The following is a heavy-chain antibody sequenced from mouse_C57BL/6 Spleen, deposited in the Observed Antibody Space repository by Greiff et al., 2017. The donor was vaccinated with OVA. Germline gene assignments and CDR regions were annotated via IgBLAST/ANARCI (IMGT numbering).Heavy chain of an antibody. V-gene: IGHV5-16*01. CDR2: INYDGSST. CDR1: GFTFSDYY. CDR3: ARGGGSGVRYAMDY. J-gene: IGHJ4*01. D-gene: IGHD3-2*02. Sequence: EVKVVESEGGLVQPGSSMKLSCTASGFTFSDYYMAWVRQVPEKGLEWVANINYDGSSTYYLDSLQSRFIISRDNAKNILYLQMSSLKSEDTATYYCARGGGSGVRYAMDYWGQGTSVTVSS.